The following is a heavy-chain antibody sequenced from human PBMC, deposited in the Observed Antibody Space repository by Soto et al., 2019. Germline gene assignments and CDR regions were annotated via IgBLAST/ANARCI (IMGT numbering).Heavy chain of an antibody. D-gene: IGHD3-10*01. CDR1: GGSISSSSYY. J-gene: IGHJ4*02. CDR3: ARGRNVVRGVITKYYFDY. Sequence: SLTCTVSGGSISSSSYYWGWIRQPPGKGLGWIGSIYYSGSTYYNPSLKSRVTISVDTSKNQFSLKLSSVTAADTAVYYCARGRNVVRGVITKYYFDYWGQGTLVTVSS. CDR2: IYYSGST. V-gene: IGHV4-39*01.